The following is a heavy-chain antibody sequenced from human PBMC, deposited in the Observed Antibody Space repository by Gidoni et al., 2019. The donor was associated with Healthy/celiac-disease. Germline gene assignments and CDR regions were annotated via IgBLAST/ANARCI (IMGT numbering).Heavy chain of an antibody. CDR1: GFTFRSYE. V-gene: IGHV3-48*03. D-gene: IGHD5-18*01. J-gene: IGHJ6*03. CDR3: AREGQLWGYYYMDV. CDR2: ISSSGSTI. Sequence: EVQLVESGGGLVQPGGSLRLSCAASGFTFRSYEMNWGRQAPGKGLEWVSYISSSGSTIYYADSVKGRFTISRDNAKNSLYLQMNSLRAEDTAVYYCAREGQLWGYYYMDVWGKGTTVTVSS.